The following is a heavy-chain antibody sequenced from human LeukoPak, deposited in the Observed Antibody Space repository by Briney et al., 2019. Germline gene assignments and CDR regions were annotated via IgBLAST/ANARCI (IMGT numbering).Heavy chain of an antibody. CDR1: GFTFSSYN. J-gene: IGHJ4*02. Sequence: PGGSLRLSCAASGFTFSSYNMHWVRQAPGKGLEWVSYISSSDNTIYYADPVKGRFPISENDAKKPVYLQMNKLRDEDKAMYFCARDSSWGFDCWGLGTLVTVSS. V-gene: IGHV3-48*02. D-gene: IGHD6-13*01. CDR3: ARDSSWGFDC. CDR2: ISSSDNTI.